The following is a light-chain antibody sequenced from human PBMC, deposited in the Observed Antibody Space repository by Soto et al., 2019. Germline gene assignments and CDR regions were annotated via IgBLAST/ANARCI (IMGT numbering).Light chain of an antibody. CDR3: QPR. Sequence: EIVLTQSPGTLSLSPGERATLSCRASQSVSSSYLAWYQQKPGQAPRLLIYGASSRATGIPDRFSGSGSGTDFTLTISRLEPEDFAVYYCQPRFGGGTKVDIK. CDR2: GAS. J-gene: IGKJ4*01. CDR1: QSVSSSY. V-gene: IGKV3-20*01.